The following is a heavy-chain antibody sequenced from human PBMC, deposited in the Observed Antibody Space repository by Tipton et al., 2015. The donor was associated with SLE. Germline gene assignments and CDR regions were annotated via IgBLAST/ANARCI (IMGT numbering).Heavy chain of an antibody. CDR1: GYIFNGNY. CDR2: INPSSGGT. V-gene: IGHV1-2*02. J-gene: IGHJ1*01. CDR3: ARATYSTSLYFQH. D-gene: IGHD1-26*01. Sequence: QSGPEVKKPGASVKVSCKASGYIFNGNYIHWVRQAPGQGLEWMGWINPSSGGTNFAQKFQGRVTMTRDTSISTAYMELSRLTSDDTAVYFCARATYSTSLYFQHWGQGTLVTVSS.